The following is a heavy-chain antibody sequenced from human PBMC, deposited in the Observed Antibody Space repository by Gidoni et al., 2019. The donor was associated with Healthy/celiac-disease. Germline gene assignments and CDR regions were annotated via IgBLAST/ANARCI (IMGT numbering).Heavy chain of an antibody. J-gene: IGHJ4*02. CDR1: GGSISSYY. CDR3: ARVGYDNSGYYPFDY. Sequence: QVQLQESGPGLVKPSETLSLTCIVSGGSISSYYWSWIRQPPGKGLEWIGYIYHSGSTNYNPSLKSRVTISVDTSKNQFSLKLSSVTAADTAVYYCARVGYDNSGYYPFDYWGQGTLVTVSS. CDR2: IYHSGST. V-gene: IGHV4-59*01. D-gene: IGHD3-22*01.